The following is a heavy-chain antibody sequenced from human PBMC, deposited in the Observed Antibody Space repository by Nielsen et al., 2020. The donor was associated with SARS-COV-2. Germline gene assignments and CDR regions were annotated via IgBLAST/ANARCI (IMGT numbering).Heavy chain of an antibody. J-gene: IGHJ6*02. CDR3: ARVKPDTAMADYYYGMDV. Sequence: VRQAPGKGLEWVSVIYSGSSTYYADSVKGRFTISRDNSKNTLYLQMNSLRAEDTAVYYCARVKPDTAMADYYYGMDVWGQGTTVTSP. D-gene: IGHD5-18*01. CDR2: IYSGSST. V-gene: IGHV3-53*01.